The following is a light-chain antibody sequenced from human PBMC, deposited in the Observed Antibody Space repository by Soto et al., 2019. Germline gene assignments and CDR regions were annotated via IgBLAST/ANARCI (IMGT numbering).Light chain of an antibody. J-gene: IGKJ4*01. CDR3: QQYDHWPLT. Sequence: IVMTQSPVTRSVSPGEIATLSCRASQSVSSNLAWYQQRPGQAPRLLMYAASTPATGIPARFSGSGSGTELALDISGLQSEDVVVYFCQQYDHWPLTFGGGTKVE. CDR2: AAS. V-gene: IGKV3-15*01. CDR1: QSVSSN.